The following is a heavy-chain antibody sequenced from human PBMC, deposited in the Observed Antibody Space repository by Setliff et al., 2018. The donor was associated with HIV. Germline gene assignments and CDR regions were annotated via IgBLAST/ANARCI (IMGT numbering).Heavy chain of an antibody. CDR1: GYSISSGYY. D-gene: IGHD3-3*01. J-gene: IGHJ4*02. V-gene: IGHV4-38-2*01. Sequence: PSETLSLTCAVSGYSISSGYYWGWIRQPPGRGLEWIGNIYHSGGTHYNPSLRSRVTISVDTSKNHSSLKLSSVTAADTAVFYCARVPFTTGFDYWGQGILVTVSS. CDR3: ARVPFTTGFDY. CDR2: IYHSGGT.